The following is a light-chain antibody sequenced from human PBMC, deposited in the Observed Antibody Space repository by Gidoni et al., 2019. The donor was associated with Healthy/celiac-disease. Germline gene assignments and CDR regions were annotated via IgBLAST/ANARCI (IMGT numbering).Light chain of an antibody. CDR1: QSVSSN. CDR2: GAS. CDR3: QKYNNWWT. V-gene: IGKV3-15*01. J-gene: IGKJ1*01. Sequence: EIFMTQSPSTLSVSPGERATLSFRASQSVSSNLAWYQQKPGQAPRLLSYGASTRATGIPARFSGSGSGKEFTRTISSLQSEDFAVYYCQKYNNWWTFGQGTKVEIK.